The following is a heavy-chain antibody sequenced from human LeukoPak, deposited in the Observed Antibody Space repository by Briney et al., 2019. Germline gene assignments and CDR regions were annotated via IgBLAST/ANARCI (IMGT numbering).Heavy chain of an antibody. Sequence: PSQTLFLTCSVSGDSITSGDSYWTWIRQPAGRGVEWIGLIYTSGSTKYNPSLKSRITMSLDTSKNQISLQLNSVTAADTAVYYCAREYSHWGQGTLVTVSS. CDR1: GDSITSGDSY. J-gene: IGHJ4*02. CDR2: IYTSGST. V-gene: IGHV4-61*02. D-gene: IGHD5-12*01. CDR3: AREYSH.